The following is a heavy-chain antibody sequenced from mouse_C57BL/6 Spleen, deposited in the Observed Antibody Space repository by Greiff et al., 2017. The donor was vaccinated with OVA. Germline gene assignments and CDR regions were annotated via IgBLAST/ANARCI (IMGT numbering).Heavy chain of an antibody. V-gene: IGHV1-61*01. CDR2: IYPSDSET. J-gene: IGHJ2*01. D-gene: IGHD3-2*02. CDR3: ARGSGHLDY. Sequence: QVHVKQPGAELVRPGSSVKLSCKASGYTFTSYWMDWVKQRPGQGLEWIGNIYPSDSETHYNQKFKDKATLTVDKSSSTAYMQLSSLTSEDSAVYYCARGSGHLDYWGQGTTLTVSS. CDR1: GYTFTSYW.